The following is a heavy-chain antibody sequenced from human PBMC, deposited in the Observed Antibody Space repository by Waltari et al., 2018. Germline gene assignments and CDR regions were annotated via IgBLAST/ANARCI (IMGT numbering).Heavy chain of an antibody. CDR3: ARDVRGWFGELEGYFDY. Sequence: QVQLQESGPGLVKPSETLSLTCTVSGGSISSYYWSWIRQPPGKGLEWIGYIYYSGSTNYNPSLKSRVTISVDTSKNQFSLKLSSVTAADTAVYCCARDVRGWFGELEGYFDYWGQGTLVTVSS. CDR2: IYYSGST. V-gene: IGHV4-59*01. J-gene: IGHJ4*02. CDR1: GGSISSYY. D-gene: IGHD3-10*01.